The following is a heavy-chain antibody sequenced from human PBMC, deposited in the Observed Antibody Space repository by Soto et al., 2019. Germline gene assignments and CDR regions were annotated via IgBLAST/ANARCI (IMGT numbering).Heavy chain of an antibody. Sequence: QITLKESGPTLVKPTQTLTLTCTFSGFSLSTSGVGVGWLRRPPGKALEWLALIYWDDDKRYSPSLKSRLTITKDTSKNQVVLTTTNMDPVDTGTYYCAHYGDYRTAFGIWGQGTMVTVSS. J-gene: IGHJ3*02. V-gene: IGHV2-5*02. CDR2: IYWDDDK. CDR1: GFSLSTSGVG. D-gene: IGHD4-17*01. CDR3: AHYGDYRTAFGI.